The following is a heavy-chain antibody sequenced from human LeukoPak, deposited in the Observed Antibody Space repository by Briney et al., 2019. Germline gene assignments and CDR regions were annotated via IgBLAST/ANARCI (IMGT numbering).Heavy chain of an antibody. CDR3: ARDDPDFWSGYYFDY. J-gene: IGHJ4*02. CDR2: INPSGGST. D-gene: IGHD3-3*01. Sequence: ASVKVSCKASGYTFTSYYMHWVRQAPGQGLGWMGIINPSGGSTSYAQKFQGRVTMTRDMSTSTVYMELSSLRSEDTAVYYCARDDPDFWSGYYFDYWGQGTLVTVSS. CDR1: GYTFTSYY. V-gene: IGHV1-46*01.